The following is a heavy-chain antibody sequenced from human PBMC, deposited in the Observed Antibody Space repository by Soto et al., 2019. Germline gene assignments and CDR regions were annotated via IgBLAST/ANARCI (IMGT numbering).Heavy chain of an antibody. CDR2: ISGDSGRT. CDR1: GLTFGNYA. J-gene: IGHJ2*01. Sequence: EVQLLESGGGLVQPGGSVRLSCAASGLTFGNYAMSWVRQAPGKGLEWVSAISGDSGRTYYADSVKGRFTISRDNSKNTPYLQMNTLRAEHTAVYYCAVTPNCGRDCSAASYWYFDIWGRGTLVTVSS. V-gene: IGHV3-23*01. D-gene: IGHD2-21*02. CDR3: AVTPNCGRDCSAASYWYFDI.